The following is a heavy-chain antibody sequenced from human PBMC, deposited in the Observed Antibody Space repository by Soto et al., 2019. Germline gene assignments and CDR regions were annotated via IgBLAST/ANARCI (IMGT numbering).Heavy chain of an antibody. CDR3: AIPMPTVVTNSGAFDI. J-gene: IGHJ3*02. CDR1: GGTFSSYA. D-gene: IGHD4-17*01. Sequence: ASVKVSCKASGGTFSSYAISWVRQAPGQGLEWMGGIIPIFGTANYAQKFQGRVTITADESTSTAYMELSSLRSEDTAVYYCAIPMPTVVTNSGAFDIWGQGTMVTVSS. CDR2: IIPIFGTA. V-gene: IGHV1-69*13.